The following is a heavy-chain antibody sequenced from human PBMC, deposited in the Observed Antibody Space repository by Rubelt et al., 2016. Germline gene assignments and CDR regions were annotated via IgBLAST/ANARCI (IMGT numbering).Heavy chain of an antibody. CDR3: ATTPAVAVAGADS. V-gene: IGHV1-3*04. D-gene: IGHD6-19*01. CDR1: GYTFTSYY. CDR2: IDIGNGNA. Sequence: QVQPVQSGAEVKKTGASAKVSCKASGYTFTSYYMHWLRQAPGQRLERMGWIDIGNGNAKYSQTFQGRVTITRDTSASAAYMELSSLRSEDTAVYYCATTPAVAVAGADSWGQGNLVTVSS. J-gene: IGHJ4*02.